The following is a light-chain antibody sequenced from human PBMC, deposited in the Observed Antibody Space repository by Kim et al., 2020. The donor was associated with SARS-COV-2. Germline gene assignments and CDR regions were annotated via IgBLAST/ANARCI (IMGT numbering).Light chain of an antibody. J-gene: IGLJ3*02. CDR1: SNNVGNEG. Sequence: QTATLTCTGNSNNVGNEGAAWLQQHQGHPPNLLSYRNNTRPSGISERIFASRSGNTASLTITGLQPEDEADYYCSAWDSSLRVWVFGGGTKLTVL. CDR2: RNN. CDR3: SAWDSSLRVWV. V-gene: IGLV10-54*01.